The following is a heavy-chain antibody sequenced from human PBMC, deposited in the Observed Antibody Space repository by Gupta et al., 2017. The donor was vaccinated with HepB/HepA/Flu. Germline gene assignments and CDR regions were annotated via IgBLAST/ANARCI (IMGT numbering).Heavy chain of an antibody. CDR2: IWYDGSNT. CDR3: ARNVYGGGIAALEH. J-gene: IGHJ1*01. Sequence: QVQLVESGGGVVQPGRSLRLSCAASGFTFRLYGMHWVRQAPGKGREWVAAIWYDGSNTNYVDSVRGRFTISRDNLKNTLYLQLNSLRAEDTAVYFCARNVYGGGIAALEHWGQGTLVPVSS. CDR1: GFTFRLYG. V-gene: IGHV3-33*01. D-gene: IGHD2-21*01.